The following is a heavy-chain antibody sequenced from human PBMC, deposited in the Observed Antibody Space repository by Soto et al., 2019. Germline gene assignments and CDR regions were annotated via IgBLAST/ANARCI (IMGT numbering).Heavy chain of an antibody. V-gene: IGHV1-46*01. CDR3: ARAAASGNGRRVDV. D-gene: IGHD6-13*01. J-gene: IGHJ6*02. Sequence: ASVKVSCKASGYAFSSYGISCVRQAPGQGPEWMGMINPSGGGTTYSQQFQGRVTMTGDTSTTTIYMELSSLTSDDTAVYYCARAAASGNGRRVDVWGQGTSVTVSS. CDR2: INPSGGGT. CDR1: GYAFSSYG.